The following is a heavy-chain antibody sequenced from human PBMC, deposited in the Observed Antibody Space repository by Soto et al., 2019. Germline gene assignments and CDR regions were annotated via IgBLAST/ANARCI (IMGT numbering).Heavy chain of an antibody. CDR2: IYWDDDK. D-gene: IGHD4-17*01. V-gene: IGHV2-5*02. Sequence: QITLKESGPTLVKPTQTLTLTCTFLGFSLTTSGVGVGWVRQPPGKALQWIALIYWDDDKDNSPSLKSRLTTTKDSSKNQVVLTMTRTDPADPATYFCAQRTTTVTSWFDPWGKGTLVTVSS. CDR1: GFSLTTSGVG. J-gene: IGHJ5*02. CDR3: AQRTTTVTSWFDP.